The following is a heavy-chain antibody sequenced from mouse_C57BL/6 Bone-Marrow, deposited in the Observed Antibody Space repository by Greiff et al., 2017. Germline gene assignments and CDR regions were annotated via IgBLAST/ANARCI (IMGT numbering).Heavy chain of an antibody. D-gene: IGHD3-2*02. CDR1: GYTFTSYW. V-gene: IGHV1-74*01. J-gene: IGHJ3*01. CDR2: IHPSDSDT. Sequence: VQLQQPGAELVKPGASVKVSCKASGYTFTSYWMHWVKQRPGQGLEWIGRIHPSDSDTNYNQKFKGKATLTVDKSSSTAYMQLSSLTSEDSAVYYCAIYRDSSGYGAYWGQGTLVTVSA. CDR3: AIYRDSSGYGAY.